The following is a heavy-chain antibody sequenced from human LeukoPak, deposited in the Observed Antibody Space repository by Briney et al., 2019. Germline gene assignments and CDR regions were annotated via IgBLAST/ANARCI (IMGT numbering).Heavy chain of an antibody. J-gene: IGHJ4*02. D-gene: IGHD4-17*01. Sequence: SETLSLTCTVSGASISRCYWSWIRQPPGKGLEWIGYIHYTGGTNYSPSLKSRVTMSVDTSKNQFSLKLSSVTTADRAVYYCARGTVTTEYFDYWGQGTLVTVSS. CDR2: IHYTGGT. V-gene: IGHV4-59*01. CDR3: ARGTVTTEYFDY. CDR1: GASISRCY.